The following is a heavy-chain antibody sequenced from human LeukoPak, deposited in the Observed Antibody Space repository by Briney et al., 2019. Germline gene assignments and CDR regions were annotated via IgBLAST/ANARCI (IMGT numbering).Heavy chain of an antibody. V-gene: IGHV3-7*01. D-gene: IGHD6-6*01. CDR3: ARDDSSSSANFDY. CDR1: GFTFSSYW. Sequence: PGGSLRLSCAASGFTFSSYWMSWVRQAPGKGLEWVANIKQDGSEKYYVDSVKGRFTISRDNAKNSLYLQMNSLRAEDTAVYYCARDDSSSSANFDYWGQGTLVTVSS. CDR2: IKQDGSEK. J-gene: IGHJ4*02.